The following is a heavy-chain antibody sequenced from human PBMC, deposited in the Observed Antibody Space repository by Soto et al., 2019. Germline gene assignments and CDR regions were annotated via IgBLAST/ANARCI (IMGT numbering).Heavy chain of an antibody. CDR2: LYYSGST. D-gene: IGHD6-25*01. V-gene: IGHV4-39*01. Sequence: SETLSLTCTVSGGSISSSSYYWGWIRQPPGKGLEWTGSLYYSGSTYYNPSLKSRVTITVDTSKNQFSLKLSSVTAADTAVYYCARHGSSGDTPSSYYYYGMDVWGQGTTVTVSS. J-gene: IGHJ6*02. CDR3: ARHGSSGDTPSSYYYYGMDV. CDR1: GGSISSSSYY.